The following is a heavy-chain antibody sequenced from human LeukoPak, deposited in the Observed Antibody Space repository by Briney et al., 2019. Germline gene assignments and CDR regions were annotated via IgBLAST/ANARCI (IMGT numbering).Heavy chain of an antibody. CDR3: AKDYTGSTWYSYYFDY. D-gene: IGHD6-13*01. CDR1: GFTFSSYG. V-gene: IGHV3-30*02. CDR2: IRYDGSNK. J-gene: IGHJ4*02. Sequence: GGSLRLSCAASGFTFSSYGMHWVRQAPGKGLEWVAFIRYDGSNKYYADSVKGRFTISRDNSKNTLYLQMNSLRAEDTAIYYCAKDYTGSTWYSYYFDYWGQGTLVTVSS.